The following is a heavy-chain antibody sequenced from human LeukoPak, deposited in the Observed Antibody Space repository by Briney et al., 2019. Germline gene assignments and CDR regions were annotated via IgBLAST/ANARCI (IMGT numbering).Heavy chain of an antibody. V-gene: IGHV4-34*01. CDR1: GGSFSGYY. Sequence: SETLSLTCAVYGGSFSGYYWSWIRQPPGKGLEWIGEINHSGSTNYNPSLKSRVTISEDTSKNQFSLKLSSVTAADTAVYYCARGYPTVTKYYFDYWGQGTLVTVSS. J-gene: IGHJ4*02. D-gene: IGHD4-17*01. CDR3: ARGYPTVTKYYFDY. CDR2: INHSGST.